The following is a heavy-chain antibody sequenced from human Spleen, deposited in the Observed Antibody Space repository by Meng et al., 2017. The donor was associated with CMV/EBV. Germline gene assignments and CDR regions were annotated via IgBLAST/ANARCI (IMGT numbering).Heavy chain of an antibody. CDR1: GYSFSDYG. V-gene: IGHV1-18*01. CDR3: MRDRYPNGATATHNWVEP. D-gene: IGHD3-16*02. CDR2: ISPYYGNT. Sequence: ASVKVSCKASGYSFSDYGITWLRQAPGQGPEWMGWISPYYGNTDQPQKLRGRVFMTTDTSTSTAYMEVRSLRSDDTAIYYCMRDRYPNGATATHNWVEPWGQGTPVTVSS. J-gene: IGHJ5*02.